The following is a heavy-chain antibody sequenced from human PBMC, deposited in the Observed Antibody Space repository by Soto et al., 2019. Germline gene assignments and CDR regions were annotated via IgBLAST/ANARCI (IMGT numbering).Heavy chain of an antibody. V-gene: IGHV4-59*06. CDR3: ARDLGGSLGGWFDP. Sequence: SETLSLTCTVSGGSISSYYWSWIRQPPGKGLEWIGYIYYSGSTYYNPSLKSRVTISVDTSKNQFSLKLSSVTAADTAVYYCARDLGGSLGGWFDPWGQGTLVTVS. CDR1: GGSISSYY. D-gene: IGHD2-15*01. CDR2: IYYSGST. J-gene: IGHJ5*02.